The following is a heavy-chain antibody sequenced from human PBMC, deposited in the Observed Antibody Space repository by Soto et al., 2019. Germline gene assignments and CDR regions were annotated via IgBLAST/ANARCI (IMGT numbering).Heavy chain of an antibody. Sequence: QVQVVQSGAGVKKPGSSVKVSCKTSGGTFSTAAISWVRQAPGQGLEWMGGIMPIFRTADYAQKFQGRVTITADESASTAYLALISLRSEDMAVYYCARDEDLAQLGGNYYYIMDVWGQATTVTV. CDR1: GGTFSTAA. V-gene: IGHV1-69*12. D-gene: IGHD3-10*01. CDR2: IMPIFRTA. J-gene: IGHJ6*02. CDR3: ARDEDLAQLGGNYYYIMDV.